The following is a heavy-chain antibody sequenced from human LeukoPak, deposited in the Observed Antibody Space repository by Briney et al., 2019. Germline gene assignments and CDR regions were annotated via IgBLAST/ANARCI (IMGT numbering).Heavy chain of an antibody. Sequence: SQTLSLTCTVSGGSISSGGYYWSWIRQHPGKGLEWIGYIYYSGSTYYNPSLKSRVTISVDASRNQFSLKLSSVTAADTAVYYCARDLHDYYYDSSGSHYMDVWGKGTTVTVSS. CDR3: ARDLHDYYYDSSGSHYMDV. CDR1: GGSISSGGYY. D-gene: IGHD3-22*01. V-gene: IGHV4-31*03. CDR2: IYYSGST. J-gene: IGHJ6*03.